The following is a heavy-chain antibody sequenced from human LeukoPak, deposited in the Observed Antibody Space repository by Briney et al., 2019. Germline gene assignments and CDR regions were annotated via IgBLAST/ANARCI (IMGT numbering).Heavy chain of an antibody. CDR1: GGSFSGYY. Sequence: SETLSLSCAVYGGSFSGYYWSWVRQPPGQGLEWIGEINHSGSTNYNPSLKSRVTISVNTSKNQFSLKLSSVTAADTAVYYCARLRFLEWFLRYSYYMDVWGKGTTVTVSS. V-gene: IGHV4-34*01. D-gene: IGHD3-3*01. CDR3: ARLRFLEWFLRYSYYMDV. J-gene: IGHJ6*03. CDR2: INHSGST.